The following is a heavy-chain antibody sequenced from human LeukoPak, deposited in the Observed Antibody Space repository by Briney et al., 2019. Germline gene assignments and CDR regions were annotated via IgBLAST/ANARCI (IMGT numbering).Heavy chain of an antibody. V-gene: IGHV3-15*07. CDR1: GLTLSNVW. Sequence: GGSLRLSCAVSGLTLSNVWMNWVRQAPGKGREWVGRIRSQTAGGTTDFAAPVKGRFSISRDDSKNSLYLQMNSLTSEDTAVYYCAHGSAQYYEYWGQGTLVTVSS. J-gene: IGHJ1*01. CDR3: AHGSAQYYEY. CDR2: IRSQTAGGTT. D-gene: IGHD2-15*01.